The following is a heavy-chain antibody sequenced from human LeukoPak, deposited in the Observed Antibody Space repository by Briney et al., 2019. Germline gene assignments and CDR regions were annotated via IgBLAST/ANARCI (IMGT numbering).Heavy chain of an antibody. J-gene: IGHJ4*02. CDR2: IYYNGST. CDR3: ARAPPGGLDY. CDR1: GGSISSYY. D-gene: IGHD4-23*01. Sequence: SETLSLTCTVSGGSISSYYWSWIRQPPGKGLEWIGYIYYNGSTNYNPSLKSRVTISVDTSKNQFSLKLSSVTAADTAVYYCARAPPGGLDYWGQGTLVTVSS. V-gene: IGHV4-59*01.